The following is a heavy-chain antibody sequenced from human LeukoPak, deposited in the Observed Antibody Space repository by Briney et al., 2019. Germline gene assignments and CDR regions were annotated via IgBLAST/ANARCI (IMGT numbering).Heavy chain of an antibody. J-gene: IGHJ6*03. Sequence: SETLSLTCTVSGGSISSYYWSWIRQPPGKGLEWIGYIYYSGSTNYNPSLKSRVTISVDTSKNQFSLKLSSVTAADTAVYYCARGLYSSSWYSVPYYYYYYMDVWGKGTTVTISS. V-gene: IGHV4-59*01. D-gene: IGHD6-13*01. CDR1: GGSISSYY. CDR2: IYYSGST. CDR3: ARGLYSSSWYSVPYYYYYYMDV.